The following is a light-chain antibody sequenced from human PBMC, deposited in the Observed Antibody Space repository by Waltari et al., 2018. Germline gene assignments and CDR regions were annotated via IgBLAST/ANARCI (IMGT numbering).Light chain of an antibody. CDR1: TLPKEY. J-gene: IGLJ3*02. V-gene: IGLV3-25*03. Sequence: SYGLTQAPSVSVSPGQTARITCSGDTLPKEYVYWYQPKPGQAPVLVIYKDSERPSGIPERFSGSRAGTTVALTINGVQAEDEAEYYCQSSDSSGSYVLFGGGTKLTVL. CDR2: KDS. CDR3: QSSDSSGSYVL.